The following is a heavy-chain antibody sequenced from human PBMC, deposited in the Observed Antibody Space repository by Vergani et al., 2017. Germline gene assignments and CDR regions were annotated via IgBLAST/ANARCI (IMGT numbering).Heavy chain of an antibody. V-gene: IGHV1-8*01. CDR1: GYTFIEYD. Sequence: QVQLVQAGAEVKKPGASVKVSCLASGYTFIEYDIDWVRQAAGQGLEWMGWMNPKSGNSGFAQKFQGRVTMTRDTSISTAYMALNCLTSEDTAVYYCARAPGRSCSGGSCYSSFRWFDPWGQGTLVTVFS. CDR3: ARAPGRSCSGGSCYSSFRWFDP. CDR2: MNPKSGNS. J-gene: IGHJ5*02. D-gene: IGHD2-15*01.